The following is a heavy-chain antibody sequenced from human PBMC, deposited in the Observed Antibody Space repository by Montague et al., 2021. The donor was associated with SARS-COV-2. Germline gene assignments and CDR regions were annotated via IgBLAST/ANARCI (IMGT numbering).Heavy chain of an antibody. CDR1: GGSFSGYY. V-gene: IGHV4-34*01. CDR2: ITHSGNT. Sequence: SETRSLTCAVYGGSFSGYYWSWIRQPPGKGLEWIGEITHSGNTNYNPSLKSRVTISLDTSTNQFSLKLSSVTAADTAVYYCARGRYSSSWYGTKYYFDYWGQGTLVTVSS. J-gene: IGHJ4*02. D-gene: IGHD6-13*01. CDR3: ARGRYSSSWYGTKYYFDY.